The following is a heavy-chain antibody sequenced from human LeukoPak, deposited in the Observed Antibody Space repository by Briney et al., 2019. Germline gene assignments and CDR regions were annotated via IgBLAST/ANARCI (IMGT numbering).Heavy chain of an antibody. CDR3: AKALTMIVVVGDYFDY. V-gene: IGHV3-30*18. J-gene: IGHJ4*02. CDR2: ISYDGSNK. CDR1: GFTFSSYG. Sequence: PGRALRLSCAASGFTFSSYGMHWVRQAPGKGLGWVAVISYDGSNKYYADSVKGRFTISRDNSKNTLYLQMNSLRAEDTAVYYCAKALTMIVVVGDYFDYWGQGTLVTVSS. D-gene: IGHD3-22*01.